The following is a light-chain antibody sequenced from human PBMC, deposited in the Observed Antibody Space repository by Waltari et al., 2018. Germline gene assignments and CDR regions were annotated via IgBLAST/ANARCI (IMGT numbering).Light chain of an antibody. V-gene: IGLV1-44*01. CDR2: STN. CDR1: SSNLGHNT. CDR3: ASWDDSLNALL. J-gene: IGLJ2*01. Sequence: QSVLTQPPSASGTPGQRVPISCSGSSSNLGHNTVNWYQPLPGTAPKLLIYSTNQWPSGVPDRFSGSKSGTSASLAISELQSEDEADYYCASWDDSLNALLFGGGTKLTVL.